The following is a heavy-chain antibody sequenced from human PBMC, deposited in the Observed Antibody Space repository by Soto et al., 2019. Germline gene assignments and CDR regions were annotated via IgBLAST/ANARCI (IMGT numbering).Heavy chain of an antibody. CDR2: TSTYNGDT. CDR3: AREGVAPYYYYGMDV. J-gene: IGHJ6*02. CDR1: GYTFTRSG. D-gene: IGHD5-12*01. Sequence: SVKVSCKASGYTFTRSGISWVRQAPGQGLEWMGWTSTYNGDTNYAQTFQGRVTMTTDTSTSTVHMEVRSLRSDDTAVYYCAREGVAPYYYYGMDVWGQGTPVTVSS. V-gene: IGHV1-18*01.